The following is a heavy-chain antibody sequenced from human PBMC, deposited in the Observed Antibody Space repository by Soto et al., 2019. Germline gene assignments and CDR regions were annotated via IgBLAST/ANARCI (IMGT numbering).Heavy chain of an antibody. J-gene: IGHJ4*02. CDR1: GFTFSSYA. CDR3: AKDSSSSWYKLDDY. Sequence: VGSLRLSCAASGFTFSSYAMSWVRQAPGKGLEWVSAISGSGGSTYYADSVKGRFTISRDNSKNTLYLQMNSLRAEDTAVYYCAKDSSSSWYKLDDYWGQGTLVTVSS. V-gene: IGHV3-23*01. D-gene: IGHD6-13*01. CDR2: ISGSGGST.